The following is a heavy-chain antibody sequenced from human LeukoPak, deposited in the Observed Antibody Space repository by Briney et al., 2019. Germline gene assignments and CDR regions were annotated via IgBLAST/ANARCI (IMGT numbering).Heavy chain of an antibody. Sequence: GGSLRLSCAASGFTFSTYNMNWVRQAPGKGPEWVSSISSSSAYIYYADSVTGRFTISRGNAKNSLYLQMNSLRAEDTAVYYCARDLIDSGWFDPWGRGTLVTVSS. CDR1: GFTFSTYN. D-gene: IGHD3-22*01. CDR3: ARDLIDSGWFDP. V-gene: IGHV3-21*01. J-gene: IGHJ5*02. CDR2: ISSSSAYI.